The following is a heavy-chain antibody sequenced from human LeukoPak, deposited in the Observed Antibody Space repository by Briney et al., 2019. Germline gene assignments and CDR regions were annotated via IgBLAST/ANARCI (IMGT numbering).Heavy chain of an antibody. J-gene: IGHJ6*02. D-gene: IGHD6-6*01. Sequence: ASVKVSFKASGYTFTGYYMHWVRQAPGQGLEWMGWINPNSGGTNYAQKFQGRVTMTRDTSITTAYMELSRLRSDDTAVYYCARESIAARSGLYYYYGMDVWGQGTTVTVSS. CDR2: INPNSGGT. CDR3: ARESIAARSGLYYYYGMDV. CDR1: GYTFTGYY. V-gene: IGHV1-2*02.